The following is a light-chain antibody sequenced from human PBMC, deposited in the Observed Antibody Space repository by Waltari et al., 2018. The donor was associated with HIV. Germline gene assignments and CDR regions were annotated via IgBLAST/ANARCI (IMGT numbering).Light chain of an antibody. J-gene: IGLJ2*01. Sequence: SALIQPASMTGSPGQAITISCSGSSYDIGKYNSFSWYQQRPGEVPKLLIFDVSSRPSGVPDRFSGSKSGNTASLTVSGLQAEDEADYYCCSYAGSHTHVLFGGGSKLTVL. CDR2: DVS. CDR3: CSYAGSHTHVL. CDR1: SYDIGKYNS. V-gene: IGLV2-8*01.